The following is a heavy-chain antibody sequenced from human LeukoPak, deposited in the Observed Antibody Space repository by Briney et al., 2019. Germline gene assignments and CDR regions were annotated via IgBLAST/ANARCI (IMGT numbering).Heavy chain of an antibody. CDR3: AREEYQLKTYFDY. D-gene: IGHD2-2*01. J-gene: IGHJ4*02. CDR1: GFTFSSYG. V-gene: IGHV3-33*01. Sequence: PGGSLRLSCAASGFTFSSYGMHWVRQAPGKGLEWVAVIWYDGSNKYYADSVKGRFTISRDNSKNTLYLQMNSLRAEDTAVYYCAREEYQLKTYFDYWGQGTLVTVSS. CDR2: IWYDGSNK.